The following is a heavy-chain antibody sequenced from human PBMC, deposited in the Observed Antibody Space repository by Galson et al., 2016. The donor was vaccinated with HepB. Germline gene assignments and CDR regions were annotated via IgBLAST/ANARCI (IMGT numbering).Heavy chain of an antibody. CDR2: MNPNSGNT. CDR3: ARGPPAVLVGPSNYYYGVDV. D-gene: IGHD2-8*02. J-gene: IGHJ6*02. V-gene: IGHV1-8*01. Sequence: SVKVSCKASGYTFGSHDINWVRQATGQGLEWMGWMNPNSGNTGYAQKFQGRVTLTRDTSISAAYMELSSLTSEDTAVYYCARGPPAVLVGPSNYYYGVDVWGQGTTVTVSS. CDR1: GYTFGSHD.